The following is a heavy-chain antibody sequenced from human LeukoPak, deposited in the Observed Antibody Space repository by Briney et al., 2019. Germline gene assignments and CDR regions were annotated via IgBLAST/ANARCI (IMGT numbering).Heavy chain of an antibody. V-gene: IGHV3-30*18. D-gene: IGHD5-18*01. CDR1: GFTFSSYG. J-gene: IGHJ4*02. CDR2: ISYDGSNK. Sequence: GRSLRLSCAASGFTFSSYGMHWVRQAPGKGLEWVAVISYDGSNKYYADSVKGRLTISRDNSKNTLYLQMNSLRAEDTAVYYCAKDQDSYGYDYWGQGTLVTVSS. CDR3: AKDQDSYGYDY.